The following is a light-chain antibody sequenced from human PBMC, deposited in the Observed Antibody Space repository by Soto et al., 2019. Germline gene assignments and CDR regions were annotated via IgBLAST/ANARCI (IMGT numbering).Light chain of an antibody. Sequence: TQMTQSPASLSASVGDRVTITCRSSQTISTYLQWFHQKPGKAPNLLIYDASSLQTGVPSRFSGSGSGTDFTLTISSLQPEDFGTYYCQQTYSNFVSFGGGTKVDIK. CDR1: QTISTY. CDR3: QQTYSNFVS. CDR2: DAS. V-gene: IGKV1-39*01. J-gene: IGKJ4*01.